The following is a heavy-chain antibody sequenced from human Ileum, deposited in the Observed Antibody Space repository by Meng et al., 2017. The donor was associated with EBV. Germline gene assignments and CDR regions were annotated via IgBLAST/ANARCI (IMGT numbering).Heavy chain of an antibody. D-gene: IGHD6-19*01. J-gene: IGHJ4*02. Sequence: VHVAQWAPALVKSSEPRSLTCAVYGGSFSGYYWTWIRQAPGRGLEWIGESNYAGSTNYNPSLKSRVTISVDTSKKQFSLNLTSVTAADTAVYYCARVMRRVNYNSGWYAKFWGQGNLVTVSS. CDR2: SNYAGST. CDR3: ARVMRRVNYNSGWYAKF. CDR1: GGSFSGYY. V-gene: IGHV4-34*01.